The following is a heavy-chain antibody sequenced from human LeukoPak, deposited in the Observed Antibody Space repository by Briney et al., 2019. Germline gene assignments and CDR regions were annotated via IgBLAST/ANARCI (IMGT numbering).Heavy chain of an antibody. D-gene: IGHD6-6*01. V-gene: IGHV3-53*05. CDR1: GFTVSSNY. Sequence: GGSLRLSCAASGFTVSSNYMSWVRQAPGKGLEWVSVIYSGGSTYYADSVKGRFTISRDNSKNTLYLQMNSLRSDDTAVYYCAYTSPLGRIAAQDWGQGTLVTVSS. J-gene: IGHJ4*02. CDR3: AYTSPLGRIAAQD. CDR2: IYSGGST.